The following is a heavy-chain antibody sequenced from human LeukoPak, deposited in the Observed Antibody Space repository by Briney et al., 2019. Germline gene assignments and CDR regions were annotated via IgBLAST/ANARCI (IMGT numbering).Heavy chain of an antibody. CDR2: ISGSGGST. Sequence: GGSLRLSCAASGSSFSGYAMSWVRQAPGKGLEWVSGISGSGGSTYYAESVKGRFTISRDNSKKTLFLQMNSLRAEDTAVYYCAKGSNNYPDNFDYWGQGTLVTVSS. J-gene: IGHJ4*02. CDR1: GSSFSGYA. D-gene: IGHD1-1*01. V-gene: IGHV3-23*01. CDR3: AKGSNNYPDNFDY.